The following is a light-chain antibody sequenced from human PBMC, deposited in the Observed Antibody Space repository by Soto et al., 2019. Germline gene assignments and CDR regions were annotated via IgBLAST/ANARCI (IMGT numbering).Light chain of an antibody. Sequence: DIQMTQSPSSLFASVGDRVTITCRASQTVSKYVNWYQQKVGKAPRLLIFAASNLRSGVPSRFSVVGSSTHFTFTIASLLPENFATYYCQQSYSVPGTFGRGTKVEIK. CDR1: QTVSKY. J-gene: IGKJ1*01. CDR3: QQSYSVPGT. CDR2: AAS. V-gene: IGKV1-39*01.